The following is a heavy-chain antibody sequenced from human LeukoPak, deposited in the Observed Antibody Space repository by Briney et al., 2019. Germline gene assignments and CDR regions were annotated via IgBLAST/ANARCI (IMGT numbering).Heavy chain of an antibody. Sequence: ASVKVSCKVSGYTLTELSMHWVRQAPGKGLEWMGGFDPEDGETIYAQKFQGRVTMTEDASTDTAYMELSSLRSEDTAVYYCATTVGATNPFDYWGQGTLVTVSS. CDR1: GYTLTELS. CDR2: FDPEDGET. D-gene: IGHD1-26*01. V-gene: IGHV1-24*01. J-gene: IGHJ4*02. CDR3: ATTVGATNPFDY.